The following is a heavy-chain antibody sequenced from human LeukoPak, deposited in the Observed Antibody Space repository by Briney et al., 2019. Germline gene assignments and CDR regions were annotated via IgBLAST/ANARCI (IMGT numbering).Heavy chain of an antibody. J-gene: IGHJ4*02. CDR3: ARGNPGRGSFLYDY. CDR2: IKLESGGT. D-gene: IGHD2-8*02. V-gene: IGHV1-2*02. CDR1: GYTFTDFY. Sequence: ASVKVSCKTSGYTFTDFYMYWVRQAPGQGLDYMGWIKLESGGTNYAPKLQGRVTMTRDTSVSTAYMELRSLSSDDTAVYYCARGNPGRGSFLYDYWGQGTLVTVSS.